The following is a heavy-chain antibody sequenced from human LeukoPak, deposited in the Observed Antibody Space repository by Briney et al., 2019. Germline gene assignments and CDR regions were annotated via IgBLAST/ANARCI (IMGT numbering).Heavy chain of an antibody. CDR3: ARCHILTGYYSR. D-gene: IGHD3-9*01. CDR1: GGSFSGYY. V-gene: IGHV4-34*01. Sequence: PSETLSLTCAVYGGSFSGYYWSWIRQPPGKGLEWIGEINHSGSTNYNPSLKSRVTISVDTTKNQFSLKLSSVTAADTAVYYCARCHILTGYYSRWGQGTLVTVSS. CDR2: INHSGST. J-gene: IGHJ4*02.